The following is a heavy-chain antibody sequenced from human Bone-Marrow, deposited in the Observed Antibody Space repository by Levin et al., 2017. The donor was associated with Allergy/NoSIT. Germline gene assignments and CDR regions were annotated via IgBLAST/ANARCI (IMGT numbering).Heavy chain of an antibody. D-gene: IGHD3-3*01. CDR1: GFTFDSYE. J-gene: IGHJ6*03. V-gene: IGHV3-48*03. CDR3: ARMYYDFWTGYVMGYMDI. CDR2: ISNTAFDI. Sequence: AGGSLRLSCAASGFTFDSYEMNWVRQAPGKGLEWVSYISNTAFDIYYADSVKGRFTVSRDNSKNILYLQMNSLRAEDTAVYYCARMYYDFWTGYVMGYMDIWGKGTTVTVSS.